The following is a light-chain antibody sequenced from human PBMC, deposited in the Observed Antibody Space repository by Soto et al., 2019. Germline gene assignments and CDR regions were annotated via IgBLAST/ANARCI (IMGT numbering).Light chain of an antibody. CDR1: SGHSSYA. V-gene: IGLV4-69*01. CDR2: LNSDGSH. J-gene: IGLJ2*01. CDR3: QTWGTGIVV. Sequence: QLVLTQSPSASASLGASVKLTCTLSSGHSSYATAWHQQQPEKGPRYLMKLNSDGSHSKGDGIPDRFSGSSSGAERYLTISSLQSEDEADYYCQTWGTGIVVFGGGTKVTVL.